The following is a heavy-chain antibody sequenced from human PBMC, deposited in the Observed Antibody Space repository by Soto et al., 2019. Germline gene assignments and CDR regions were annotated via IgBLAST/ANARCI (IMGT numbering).Heavy chain of an antibody. Sequence: QVQLVQSGAEVKKPGASVKVSCKASGYTFNSYEINWVRQATGQGLERLGWMSPNSGNTGYAQKFQGRVTMTMTTSISTAYMELSSLRSEDTALYYCARQKLSTGDYFDNWGQGTLVTVSS. V-gene: IGHV1-8*01. CDR2: MSPNSGNT. D-gene: IGHD2-15*01. CDR1: GYTFNSYE. J-gene: IGHJ4*02. CDR3: ARQKLSTGDYFDN.